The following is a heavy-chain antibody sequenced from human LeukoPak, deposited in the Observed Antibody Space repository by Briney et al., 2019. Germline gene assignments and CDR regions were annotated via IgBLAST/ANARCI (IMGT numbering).Heavy chain of an antibody. CDR2: ISSSGSTI. CDR3: ARESRYSSGENYFDY. V-gene: IGHV3-48*03. Sequence: GGSLRLSCAASGFTFSSYEMNWVRQAPGKGLEWVSYISSSGSTIYYADSVKGRFTISRDNAKNSLHLQMNSLRAEDTAVYYCARESRYSSGENYFDYWGQGTLVTVSS. J-gene: IGHJ4*02. D-gene: IGHD6-19*01. CDR1: GFTFSSYE.